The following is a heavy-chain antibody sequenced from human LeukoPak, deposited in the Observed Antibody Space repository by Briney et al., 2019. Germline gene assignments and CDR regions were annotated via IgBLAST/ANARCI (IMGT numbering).Heavy chain of an antibody. Sequence: PGGSLRLSCAASGFTFNNYGMSWVRQAPGKGLEWVSAISVSGGSTYYADSVKGRFTISRDNAKNSLYLQMISLRDEDTAVYHCARDSYGNNWFDPWGQGTLVTVSS. J-gene: IGHJ5*02. V-gene: IGHV3-23*01. CDR1: GFTFNNYG. D-gene: IGHD5-18*01. CDR3: ARDSYGNNWFDP. CDR2: ISVSGGST.